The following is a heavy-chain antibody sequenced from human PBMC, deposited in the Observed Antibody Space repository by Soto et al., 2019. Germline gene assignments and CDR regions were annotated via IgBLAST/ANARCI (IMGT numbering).Heavy chain of an antibody. J-gene: IGHJ4*02. D-gene: IGHD5-12*01. V-gene: IGHV3-48*01. CDR1: GFTFSSYS. CDR2: ISSSSSTI. CDR3: ASGTNIVATIGGY. Sequence: GGSLRLSCAASGFTFSSYSMNWVRQAPGKELEWVSYISSSSSTIYYADSVKGRFTISRDNAKNSLYLQMNSLRAEDTAVYYCASGTNIVATIGGYWGQGTLVTVSS.